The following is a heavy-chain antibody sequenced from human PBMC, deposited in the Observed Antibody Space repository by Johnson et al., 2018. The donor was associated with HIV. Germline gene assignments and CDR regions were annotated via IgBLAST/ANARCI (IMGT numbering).Heavy chain of an antibody. D-gene: IGHD6-13*01. CDR2: ISYDGSNK. V-gene: IGHV3-30-3*01. CDR1: GFTFSSYA. J-gene: IGHJ3*02. Sequence: QVQLVESGGGVVQPGRSLRLSCAASGFTFSSYAMHWVRQAPGKGLEWVAVISYDGSNKYYADSVKGRFTISRDNSKNTLYLQMNSLRAEDTAVYYCARDLRRYIAGETFDAFDIWGQGTIVTVSS. CDR3: ARDLRRYIAGETFDAFDI.